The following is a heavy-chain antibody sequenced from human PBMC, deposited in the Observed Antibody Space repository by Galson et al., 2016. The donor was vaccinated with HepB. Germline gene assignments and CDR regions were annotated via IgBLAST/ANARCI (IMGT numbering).Heavy chain of an antibody. CDR1: GFTFSSYW. D-gene: IGHD3-10*01. CDR2: VKRDGSER. V-gene: IGHV3-7*03. J-gene: IGHJ4*02. CDR3: ARGANRGRPCDY. Sequence: SLRLSCAASGFTFSSYWMSWVRQAPGKGLEWVGNVKRDGSERYYVDSVKGRFTLPRDNAKNSLFLQMNSRRVEDTAVYYCARGANRGRPCDYWGQGTLVTVSS.